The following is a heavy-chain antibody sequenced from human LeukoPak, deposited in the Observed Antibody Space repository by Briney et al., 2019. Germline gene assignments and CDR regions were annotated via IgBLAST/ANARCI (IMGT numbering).Heavy chain of an antibody. Sequence: GGTLRLSCTASGFTFSSYGMSWVRQAPGKGLDWVSAISGSGGSTYYADSVKGRFTISRDNSKNTLYLQMNSLRAEDTAVYYCAKRPVDILTGYYWSRGGYYFDYWGQGTLVTVSS. J-gene: IGHJ4*02. V-gene: IGHV3-23*01. CDR2: ISGSGGST. CDR1: GFTFSSYG. CDR3: AKRPVDILTGYYWSRGGYYFDY. D-gene: IGHD3-9*01.